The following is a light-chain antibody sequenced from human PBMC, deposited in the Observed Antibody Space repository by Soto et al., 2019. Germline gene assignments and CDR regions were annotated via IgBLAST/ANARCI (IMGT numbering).Light chain of an antibody. CDR1: RSVRGY. V-gene: IGKV3-11*01. J-gene: IGKJ4*01. CDR3: QQRGEWPST. CDR2: DTS. Sequence: EIVLTQSPVTLSLSPGERATLSCRASRSVRGYFVWYQQKPGQPPRPLIYDTSNRASATPARFSGSGSGTDVTLAISGLEPEDSAVYYCQQRGEWPSTFGGGTKLEIK.